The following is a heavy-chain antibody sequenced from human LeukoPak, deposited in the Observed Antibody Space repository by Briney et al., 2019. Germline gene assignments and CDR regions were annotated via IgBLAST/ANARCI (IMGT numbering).Heavy chain of an antibody. CDR3: ARTVERYFDWLLLAPPDY. Sequence: GSVKVSCKASGYTFTSYDINWVRQAPGQGLEWMGWISAYNGNTNYAQKLQGRVTMTTDTSTSTAYMELRSLRSDDTAVYYCARTVERYFDWLLLAPPDYWGQGTLVTVSS. V-gene: IGHV1-18*01. CDR1: GYTFTSYD. J-gene: IGHJ4*02. CDR2: ISAYNGNT. D-gene: IGHD3-9*01.